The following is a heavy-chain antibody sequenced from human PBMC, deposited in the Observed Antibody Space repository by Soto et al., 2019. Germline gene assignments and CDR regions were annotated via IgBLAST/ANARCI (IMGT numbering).Heavy chain of an antibody. Sequence: QVQLVQSGAEVKKPGSSVKVSCKASGGNFNNYAISWVRQAPAQGLQWMGGSIPIIDTTHYAQKLQGRVTISADRGRTTVFMELPCLTSDDSATYCCARETRDRDAFSLWGQGTVVTVSS. CDR3: ARETRDRDAFSL. CDR2: SIPIIDTT. V-gene: IGHV1-69*06. CDR1: GGNFNNYA. D-gene: IGHD2-21*01. J-gene: IGHJ3*01.